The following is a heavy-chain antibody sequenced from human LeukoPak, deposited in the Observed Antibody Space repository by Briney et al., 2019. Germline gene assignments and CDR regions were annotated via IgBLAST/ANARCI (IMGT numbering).Heavy chain of an antibody. CDR2: IYYSGSI. D-gene: IGHD1-26*01. CDR3: ARDIGGAPPYYYYYMDV. J-gene: IGHJ6*03. Sequence: SETLSLTCSVSGASIKSSTYYSVWIRQAPGKGLEWIGNIYYSGSIYYNPSLESRVTISVDTSQNRFSLKLNSVTAADTAVYYCARDIGGAPPYYYYYMDVWGEGTTVAVAS. V-gene: IGHV4-39*07. CDR1: GASIKSSTYY.